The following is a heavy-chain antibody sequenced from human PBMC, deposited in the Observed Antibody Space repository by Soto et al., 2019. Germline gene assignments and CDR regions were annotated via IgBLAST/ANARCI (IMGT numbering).Heavy chain of an antibody. J-gene: IGHJ4*02. CDR2: IDYSGGTT. V-gene: IGHV3-23*01. CDR3: AKDATRTSGWYHFDY. D-gene: IGHD6-19*01. Sequence: EVQLLESGGGLVQPGGSLRLSCAASGFTFSSLAMGWVRQAPGKGLEWVSVIDYSGGTTYYTDSVKVRFTISRDNSKKTLYLQMNSLRAEDTAVYYCAKDATRTSGWYHFDYWGQGALVTVSS. CDR1: GFTFSSLA.